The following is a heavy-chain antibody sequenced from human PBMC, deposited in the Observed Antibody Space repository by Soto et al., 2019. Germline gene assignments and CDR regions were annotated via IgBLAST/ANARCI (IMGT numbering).Heavy chain of an antibody. CDR3: ARVSNMVVPVY. J-gene: IGHJ4*02. CDR2: ISSSGSTI. D-gene: IGHD2-2*01. CDR1: GFTFSDYY. V-gene: IGHV3-11*01. Sequence: GGSLRLSCAASGFTFSDYYMSWIRQAPGKELERVSYISSSGSTIYYADSVKGRFTISRDNAKNSLYLQMNSLSAEYTAVYYCARVSNMVVPVYWGQGTLVTVSS.